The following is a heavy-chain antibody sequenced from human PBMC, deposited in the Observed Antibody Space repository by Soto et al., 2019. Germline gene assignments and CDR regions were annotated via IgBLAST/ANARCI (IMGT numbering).Heavy chain of an antibody. V-gene: IGHV4-31*02. CDR3: ARGGLDIIVPPASYYYGLGV. CDR1: CGYSISRGCG. Sequence: LPSSVVCGYSISRGCGRNREKQHRGTALDWLGYISYTGSTYYNPSLGSRITISGGTSKNQFSLSLSSVTAADTAVYYCARGGLDIIVPPASYYYGLGVWGQGTMGTGSS. D-gene: IGHD3-10*01. CDR2: ISYTGST. J-gene: IGHJ6*01.